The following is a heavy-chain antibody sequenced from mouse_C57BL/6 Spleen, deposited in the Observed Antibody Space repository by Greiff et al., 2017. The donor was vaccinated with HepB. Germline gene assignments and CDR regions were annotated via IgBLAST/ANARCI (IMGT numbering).Heavy chain of an antibody. CDR2: ISDGGSYT. J-gene: IGHJ3*01. CDR1: GFTFSSYA. Sequence: EVQGVESGGGLVKPGGSLKLSCAASGFTFSSYAMSWVRQTPEKRLEWVATISDGGSYTYYPDNVKGRFTISRDNAKNNLYLQMSHLKSEDTAMYYCARGARGFAYWGQGTLVTVSA. V-gene: IGHV5-4*01. CDR3: ARGARGFAY.